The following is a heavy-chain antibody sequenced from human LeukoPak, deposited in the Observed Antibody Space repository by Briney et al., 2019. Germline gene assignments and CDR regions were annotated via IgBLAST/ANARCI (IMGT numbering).Heavy chain of an antibody. J-gene: IGHJ3*02. D-gene: IGHD1-26*01. Sequence: PGGPLDLSFQAPGFTFTTFAMSWSAQAQGKGLKWAPAISGSGGSTYYADSVKGRFTISRDNSKNTLYLQMNSLRAEDTAVYYCAKYAPELDAFDIWGQGTMVTVSS. CDR2: ISGSGGST. V-gene: IGHV3-23*01. CDR1: GFTFTTFA. CDR3: AKYAPELDAFDI.